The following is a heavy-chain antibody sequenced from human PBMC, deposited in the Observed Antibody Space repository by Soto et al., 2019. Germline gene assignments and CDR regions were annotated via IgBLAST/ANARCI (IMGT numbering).Heavy chain of an antibody. D-gene: IGHD2-2*01. J-gene: IGHJ4*02. V-gene: IGHV3-23*01. CDR2: ISGSGGST. CDR3: AKDGNDIVVVPAAMPPIYYFDY. Sequence: EVQLLESGGGLVQPGGSLRLSCAASGFTFSSYAMSWVRQAPGKGLEWVSAISGSGGSTYYADSVKGRFTISRDNSKNPLYLQMNSRRAEDTAVYYCAKDGNDIVVVPAAMPPIYYFDYWGQGTLVTVSS. CDR1: GFTFSSYA.